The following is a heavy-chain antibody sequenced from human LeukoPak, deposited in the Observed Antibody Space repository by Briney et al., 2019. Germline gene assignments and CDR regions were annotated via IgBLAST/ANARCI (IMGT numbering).Heavy chain of an antibody. CDR2: ISSSSSYI. J-gene: IGHJ4*02. V-gene: IGHV3-21*01. D-gene: IGHD6-13*01. Sequence: SGGSLRLSCAASGFTFSSYSMNWVRQAPGKGLEWVSSISSSSSYIYYADSVKGRFTISRDNAKNSLYRQMNSLRAEDTAVYYCARDYSSPGNFDYWGQGTLVTVSS. CDR3: ARDYSSPGNFDY. CDR1: GFTFSSYS.